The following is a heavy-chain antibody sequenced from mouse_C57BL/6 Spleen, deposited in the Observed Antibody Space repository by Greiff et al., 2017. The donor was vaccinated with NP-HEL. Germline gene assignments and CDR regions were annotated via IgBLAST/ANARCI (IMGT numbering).Heavy chain of an antibody. Sequence: VQLQQSGAELARPGEAVKGEGKEGGENGKREGRRGGKERKGQSLEWIGEIYPRSGNTYYNEKFKGKATLTADKSSSTAYMELRSLTSEDSAVYFCATSIPTVVDDFDYWGQGTTLTVSS. V-gene: IGHV1-81*01. CDR3: ATSIPTVVDDFDY. J-gene: IGHJ2*01. CDR2: IYPRSGNT. D-gene: IGHD1-1*01. CDR1: GENGKREG.